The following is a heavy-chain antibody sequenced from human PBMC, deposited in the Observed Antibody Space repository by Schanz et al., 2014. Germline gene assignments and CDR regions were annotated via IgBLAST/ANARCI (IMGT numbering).Heavy chain of an antibody. V-gene: IGHV1-18*01. CDR1: GYTFNNHG. D-gene: IGHD3-10*01. J-gene: IGHJ6*02. CDR3: VREAGWAIGDYHGMDV. Sequence: QVQLVQSGAEVKKPGASATVSCKASGYTFNNHGISWVRQAPGQGLEWMGWISVYHGRTNYAEKVHGRVPMTTDTSTSTAYMELRSLISDDTAVYYCVREAGWAIGDYHGMDVWGQGTSVTVSS. CDR2: ISVYHGRT.